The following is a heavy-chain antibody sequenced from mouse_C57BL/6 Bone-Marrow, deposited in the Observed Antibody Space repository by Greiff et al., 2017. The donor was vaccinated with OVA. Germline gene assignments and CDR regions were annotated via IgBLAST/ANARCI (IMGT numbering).Heavy chain of an antibody. CDR2: ISSGGDYI. CDR3: TRVGAGTWGAWFAY. CDR1: GFTFSSYA. V-gene: IGHV5-9-1*02. Sequence: EVQGVESGEGLVKPGGSLKLSCAASGFTFSSYAMSWVRQTPEKRLEWVAYISSGGDYIYYADTVKGRFTISRDNARNTLYLQMSSLKSEDTAMYYCTRVGAGTWGAWFAYWGQGTLVTVSA. D-gene: IGHD4-1*01. J-gene: IGHJ3*01.